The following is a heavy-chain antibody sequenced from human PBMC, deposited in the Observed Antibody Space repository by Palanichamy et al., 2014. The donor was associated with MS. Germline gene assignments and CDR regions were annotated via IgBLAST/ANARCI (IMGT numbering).Heavy chain of an antibody. Sequence: QVQLVQSGAEVKKPGASVKVSCKVSGYTLTELSMHWVRQAPGKGLEWMGGFDPEDGETIHTQKFQGRVTMTEDTSTDTAYMELSSLRSEDTAVYYCATQLWFRELFYDWFDPWGQGTLVTVPS. J-gene: IGHJ5*02. CDR2: FDPEDGET. CDR3: ATQLWFRELFYDWFDP. CDR1: GYTLTELS. V-gene: IGHV1-24*01. D-gene: IGHD3-10*01.